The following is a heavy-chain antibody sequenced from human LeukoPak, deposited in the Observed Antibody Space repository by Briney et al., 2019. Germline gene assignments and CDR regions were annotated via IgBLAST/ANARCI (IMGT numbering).Heavy chain of an antibody. Sequence: GGSLRLSCAASGFTFSRYWMRWVRQAPGKGLVWVSRINSDGSSTSYADSVKGRFTISRDNAKNTLYLQMNSLRAEDTAVYYCARDLLLPPGMDVWGQGTTVTVSS. V-gene: IGHV3-74*01. CDR1: GFTFSRYW. CDR2: INSDGSST. D-gene: IGHD3-22*01. CDR3: ARDLLLPPGMDV. J-gene: IGHJ6*02.